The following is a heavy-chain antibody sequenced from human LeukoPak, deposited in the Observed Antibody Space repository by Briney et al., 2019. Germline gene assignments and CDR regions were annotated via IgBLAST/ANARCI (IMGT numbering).Heavy chain of an antibody. D-gene: IGHD2-2*01. V-gene: IGHV5-51*01. Sequence: PGESLKISCKGSGYTFTGDWIGWVRQMPGKGLEWMGIIYPGDSDTKYNAPFQGQVTISADKSISTAYLQWGSLKASDTATYYCARPALYCSSTVCPPYMDVWGKGTTVTVSS. CDR3: ARPALYCSSTVCPPYMDV. CDR1: GYTFTGDW. CDR2: IYPGDSDT. J-gene: IGHJ6*03.